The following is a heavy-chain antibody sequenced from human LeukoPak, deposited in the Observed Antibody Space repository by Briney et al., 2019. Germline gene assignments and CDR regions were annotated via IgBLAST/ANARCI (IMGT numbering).Heavy chain of an antibody. V-gene: IGHV1-18*01. CDR1: GYTFTSYG. CDR3: ARYGYYTGFAYNNWFDP. J-gene: IGHJ5*02. Sequence: ASVKVSCKASGYTFTSYGISWVRQAPGQGLEWMGWISAYNGNTNYAQKLQGRVTMTTDTSTSTAYMELRSLRSDDTAVYYCARYGYYTGFAYNNWFDPWGQGTLVTVSS. CDR2: ISAYNGNT. D-gene: IGHD3-3*01.